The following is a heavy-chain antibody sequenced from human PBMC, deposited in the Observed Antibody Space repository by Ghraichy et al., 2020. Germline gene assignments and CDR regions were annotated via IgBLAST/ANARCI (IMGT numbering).Heavy chain of an antibody. CDR3: TTDLRWDQVFDY. D-gene: IGHD1-26*01. J-gene: IGHJ4*02. CDR1: GFTFSNAW. V-gene: IGHV3-15*05. CDR2: IKTKTDGGTT. Sequence: GGSRRLSCAASGFTFSNAWMRWVRQAPGKGLEWVGRIKTKTDGGTTDYAAPVKGRFSISRDDAKNTLYLQMNSLKTEDTAVYYCTTDLRWDQVFDYWGQGTLVTVSS.